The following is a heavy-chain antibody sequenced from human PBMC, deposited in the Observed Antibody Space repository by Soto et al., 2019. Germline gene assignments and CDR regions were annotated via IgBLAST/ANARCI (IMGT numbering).Heavy chain of an antibody. V-gene: IGHV1-46*01. CDR3: ARDSKHGYSYGYWFDP. D-gene: IGHD5-18*01. J-gene: IGHJ5*02. CDR1: GYTFTSYY. CDR2: INPSGGST. Sequence: ASVKVSCKASGYTFTSYYMHWVRQAPGQGLEWMGIINPSGGSTSYAQKFQGRVTMTRDTSTSTVYMELSSLRSEDTAVYYCARDSKHGYSYGYWFDPWGQGTLVTVSS.